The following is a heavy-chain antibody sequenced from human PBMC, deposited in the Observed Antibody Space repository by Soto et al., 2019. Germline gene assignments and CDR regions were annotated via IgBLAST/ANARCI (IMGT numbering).Heavy chain of an antibody. J-gene: IGHJ1*01. V-gene: IGHV3-7*03. D-gene: IGHD5-12*01. CDR3: VSDGDVCSGSDCFRHFKH. CDR2: IKEDGSAA. Sequence: AGGSLRLSCVASEFSISPYWMSWVRQAPGKGLEWVANIKEDGSAARYVDSARDRFLISRDNTKNSLYLQMTNLRAEDTAIYYCVSDGDVCSGSDCFRHFKHWGQGTRVTVSS. CDR1: EFSISPYW.